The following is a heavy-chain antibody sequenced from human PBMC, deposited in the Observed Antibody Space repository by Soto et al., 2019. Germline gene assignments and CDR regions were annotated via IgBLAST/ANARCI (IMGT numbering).Heavy chain of an antibody. D-gene: IGHD3-22*01. CDR3: ARTRITMIVVDTELDY. J-gene: IGHJ4*02. CDR1: GFTFSSYG. Sequence: GGSLRLSCAASGFTFSSYGMHWVRQAPGKGLEWVAVIWYDGSNKYYADSVKGRFTISRDNSKNTLYLQMNSLRAEDTAVYYCARTRITMIVVDTELDYWGQGTLVTVSS. CDR2: IWYDGSNK. V-gene: IGHV3-33*01.